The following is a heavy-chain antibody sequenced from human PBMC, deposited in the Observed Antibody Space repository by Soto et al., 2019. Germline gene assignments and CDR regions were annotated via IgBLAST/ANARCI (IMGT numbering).Heavy chain of an antibody. Sequence: GGSLRLSCTASGFTFDDYAMHWVRQPPGKGLEWVSVIYSGGSTYYADSVKGRFTISRDNSKNTLYLQMNSLRAEDTAVYYCARDRGPLHYFDYWGQGTLVTVSS. CDR1: GFTFDDYA. V-gene: IGHV3-53*01. CDR2: IYSGGST. D-gene: IGHD3-10*01. CDR3: ARDRGPLHYFDY. J-gene: IGHJ4*02.